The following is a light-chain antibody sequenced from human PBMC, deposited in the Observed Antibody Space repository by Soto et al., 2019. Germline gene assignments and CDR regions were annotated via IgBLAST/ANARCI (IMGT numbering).Light chain of an antibody. CDR3: QQYVSSPPLT. V-gene: IGKV3-20*01. CDR1: QSISSSY. CDR2: GAS. J-gene: IGKJ4*01. Sequence: EIVLTQSPGTLSLSPGERATLSCRASQSISSSYLGWYQQKPGQAPRLLIYGASNRATGVPDRFSGSGSGTDFTLTISRLEPEDFAVYYCQQYVSSPPLTFGGGTKVDI.